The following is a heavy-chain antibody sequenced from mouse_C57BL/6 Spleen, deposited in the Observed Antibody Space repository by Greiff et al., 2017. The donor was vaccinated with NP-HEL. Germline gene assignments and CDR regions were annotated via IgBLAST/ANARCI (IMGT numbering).Heavy chain of an antibody. D-gene: IGHD2-10*01. V-gene: IGHV14-2*01. Sequence: EVQLQQSGAELVKPGASVKLSCTASGFNIKNYYMNWVKQRTEQGLEWIGRIDPEDGKTKYAPQFQGKATITADTSSNTADLQLSSLTSEDTAVYYCARLQGDYWGQGTTLTVSS. CDR1: GFNIKNYY. J-gene: IGHJ2*01. CDR3: ARLQGDY. CDR2: IDPEDGKT.